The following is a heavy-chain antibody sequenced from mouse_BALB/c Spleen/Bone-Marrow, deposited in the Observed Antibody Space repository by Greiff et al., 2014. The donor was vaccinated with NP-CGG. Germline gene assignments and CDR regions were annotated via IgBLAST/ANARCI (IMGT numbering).Heavy chain of an antibody. Sequence: VHVKQSGPELVKPGASVKMSCKASGYTFTSYVMHWVKQKPGQGLEWIGYINPYNDGTKYNEKFKGKATLTSDKSSSTAYMELSSLASEDSAVYFCARKVWYYDMDYWGQGTSVTVSS. J-gene: IGHJ4*01. CDR3: ARKVWYYDMDY. CDR2: INPYNDGT. V-gene: IGHV1-14*01. CDR1: GYTFTSYV. D-gene: IGHD2-10*02.